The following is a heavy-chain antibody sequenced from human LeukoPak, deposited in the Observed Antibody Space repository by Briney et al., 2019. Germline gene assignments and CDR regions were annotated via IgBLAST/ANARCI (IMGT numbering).Heavy chain of an antibody. V-gene: IGHV3-23*01. D-gene: IGHD2-2*01. J-gene: IGHJ4*02. CDR1: GFTFTRNA. CDR2: IDGSGGTT. CDR3: AKAHCSSTSCSRADN. Sequence: GGSLSLSCAASGFTFTRNAMAWVRQAPGKGLEWVSAIDGSGGTTFSADSVKGRVTISRVQSTNTVYLQMNSLRADDTAVYYCAKAHCSSTSCSRADNWGQGTLVTVSS.